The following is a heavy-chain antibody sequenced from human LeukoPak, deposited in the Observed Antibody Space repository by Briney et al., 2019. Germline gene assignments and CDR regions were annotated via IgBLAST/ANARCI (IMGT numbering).Heavy chain of an antibody. CDR2: IYYSGST. J-gene: IGHJ3*02. CDR3: ARISSTSHSQNSYAFDI. CDR1: GGSISSYY. V-gene: IGHV4-59*01. Sequence: PSETLSLTCTVSGGSISSYYWSWIRQPPGKGLEWIGYIYYSGSTNYNPSLKSRVTISVDTSKNQFSLKLSSVTAADTAVYYCARISSTSHSQNSYAFDIWGQGTMVTVSS. D-gene: IGHD2-2*01.